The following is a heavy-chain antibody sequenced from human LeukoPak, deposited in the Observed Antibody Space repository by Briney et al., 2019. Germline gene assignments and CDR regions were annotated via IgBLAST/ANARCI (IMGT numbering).Heavy chain of an antibody. V-gene: IGHV3-30-3*01. CDR1: GFTFSSYA. D-gene: IGHD4-23*01. CDR3: AREEGKGWFDP. Sequence: GGSLRLSCAASGFTFSSYAMHWVRQAPGKGLEWVAVISYDGSNKYYADSVKGRFTISRGNSKNTLYLQMNSLRAEDTAVYYCAREEGKGWFDPWGQGTLVTVSS. J-gene: IGHJ5*02. CDR2: ISYDGSNK.